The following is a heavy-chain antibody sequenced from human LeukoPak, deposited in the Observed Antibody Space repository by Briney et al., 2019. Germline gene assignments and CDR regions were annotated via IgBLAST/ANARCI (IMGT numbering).Heavy chain of an antibody. V-gene: IGHV4-39*01. D-gene: IGHD5-18*01. CDR3: ARLDTVMTTYWYFGL. Sequence: SETLSLTCTVSGGSISSSTYYWGWIRQPPGKGLEWIGSIYYRGTTYYNPSLKSRVTISVDTSKNQFSLKLSSVTAADTAVYYCARLDTVMTTYWYFGLWGRGTLVTVPS. CDR2: IYYRGTT. J-gene: IGHJ2*01. CDR1: GGSISSSTYY.